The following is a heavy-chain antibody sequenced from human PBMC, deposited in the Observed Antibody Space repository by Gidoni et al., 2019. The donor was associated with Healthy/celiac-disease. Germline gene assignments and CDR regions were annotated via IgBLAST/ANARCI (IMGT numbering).Heavy chain of an antibody. V-gene: IGHV1-2*02. CDR2: INPNSGGT. CDR1: GYTFTGYY. CDR3: ARGDGGYCTNGVCYSDYGMDV. Sequence: QVQLVQSGAEVKKPGASVKVSCKASGYTFTGYYMPWVRQAPGQGLEWMGWINPNSGGTNYAQKFQGRVTMTRDTSISTAYMELSRLRSDDTAVYYCARGDGGYCTNGVCYSDYGMDVWGQGTTVTVSS. J-gene: IGHJ6*02. D-gene: IGHD2-8*01.